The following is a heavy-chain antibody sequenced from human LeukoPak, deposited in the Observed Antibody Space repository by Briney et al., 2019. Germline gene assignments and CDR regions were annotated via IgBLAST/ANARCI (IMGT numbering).Heavy chain of an antibody. D-gene: IGHD5-18*01. V-gene: IGHV3-23*01. CDR3: XXXXIQLWLHGAFDI. CDR2: ISGSGGST. CDR1: GFTFSSYA. J-gene: IGHJ3*02. Sequence: GGSLRLSCAASGFTFSSYAMSWVRQAPGKGLEWVSAISGSGGSTYYADSVKGRFTISRDNSKNTLYLQMNSLRAEDAAVYYXXXXXIQLWLHGAFDIWGQGTMVTVSS.